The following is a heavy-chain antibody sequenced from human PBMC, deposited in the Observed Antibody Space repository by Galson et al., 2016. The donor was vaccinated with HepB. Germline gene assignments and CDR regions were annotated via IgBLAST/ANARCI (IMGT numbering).Heavy chain of an antibody. Sequence: SLRLSCAASGFIVSSYGMSWVRQAPGKALEWVSGISASGSSTQYSHSVKGRFTISRDNSKNTLFLQMNSLRAEDTAVYYCAKDVVVAASYHYYYYDMDVWGQGTTVTVSS. CDR2: ISASGSST. V-gene: IGHV3-23*01. J-gene: IGHJ6*02. D-gene: IGHD2-15*01. CDR1: GFIVSSYG. CDR3: AKDVVVAASYHYYYYDMDV.